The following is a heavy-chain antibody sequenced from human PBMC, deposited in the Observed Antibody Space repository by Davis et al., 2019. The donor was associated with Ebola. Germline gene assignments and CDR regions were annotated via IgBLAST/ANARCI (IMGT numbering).Heavy chain of an antibody. J-gene: IGHJ4*02. CDR1: GFTFSTYN. V-gene: IGHV3-21*04. CDR2: ISAGGTYV. Sequence: GESLKISCATSGFTFSTYNMNWVRQAPGKGLEWVSSISAGGTYVHYADSVKGRFTISRDNAKNSLYLQMNSLRAEDTAVYYCASHFNYGDFLFDYWGQGTLVTVSS. D-gene: IGHD4-17*01. CDR3: ASHFNYGDFLFDY.